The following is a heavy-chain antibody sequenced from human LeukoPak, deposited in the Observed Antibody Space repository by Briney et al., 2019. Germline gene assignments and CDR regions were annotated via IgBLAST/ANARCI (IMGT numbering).Heavy chain of an antibody. CDR1: GFMFSNYG. J-gene: IGHJ4*02. V-gene: IGHV3-23*01. CDR2: ISVSGSFT. D-gene: IGHD2-15*01. Sequence: GGSLRLSCAASGFMFSNYGMSWVRQAPGKGLEWVSSISVSGSFTYYADSVKGRFTISRDSSKNTLFLQMNRLRPEDAAVYYCAKAPVTTCRGAFCYPFDYWGLGTLVTVSS. CDR3: AKAPVTTCRGAFCYPFDY.